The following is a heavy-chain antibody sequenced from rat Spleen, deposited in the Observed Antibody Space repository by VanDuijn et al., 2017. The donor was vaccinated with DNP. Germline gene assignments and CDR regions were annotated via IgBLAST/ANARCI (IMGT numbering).Heavy chain of an antibody. CDR1: GFTFSNYD. D-gene: IGHD2-1*01. CDR3: ARHRTSYYWYFDF. CDR2: ISTSGGST. V-gene: IGHV5S23*01. J-gene: IGHJ1*01. Sequence: EVQLVESGGGLVQPGRSLKLSCAASGFTFSNYDMAWVRQAPTKGLEWVASISTSGGSTYYRDSVKGRFTVSRDNAKSTLYLQMDSLRSEDTATYYCARHRTSYYWYFDFWGPGTMVTVSS.